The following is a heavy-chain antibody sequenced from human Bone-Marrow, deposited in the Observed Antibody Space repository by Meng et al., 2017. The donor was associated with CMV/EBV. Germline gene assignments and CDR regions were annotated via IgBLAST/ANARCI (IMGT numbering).Heavy chain of an antibody. V-gene: IGHV3-47*01. Sequence: RGSLRLSCAASGFAFSSYALHWVRRAPGKGLEWVSAIGTGGDTYYADSVMGRFTISRDNAKKSLYLQMNSLIAEDMAVDYGCPNWFDPWGQGTLVTVSS. CDR2: IGTGGDT. J-gene: IGHJ5*02. D-gene: IGHD2-15*01. CDR3: CPNWFDP. CDR1: GFAFSSYA.